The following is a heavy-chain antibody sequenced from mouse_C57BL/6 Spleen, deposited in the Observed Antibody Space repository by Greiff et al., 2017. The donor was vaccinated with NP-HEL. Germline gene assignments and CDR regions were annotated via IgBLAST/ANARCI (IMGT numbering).Heavy chain of an antibody. V-gene: IGHV3-6*01. CDR2: ISYDGSN. J-gene: IGHJ3*01. CDR1: GYSITSGYY. Sequence: EVQLLQSGPGLVKPSQSLSLTCSVTGYSITSGYYWNWIRQFPGNKLEWMGYISYDGSNNYNPSLKNRISITRDTSKNQFFLKLNSVTTEDTATYYCARDPFAYWGQGTLVTVSA. CDR3: ARDPFAY.